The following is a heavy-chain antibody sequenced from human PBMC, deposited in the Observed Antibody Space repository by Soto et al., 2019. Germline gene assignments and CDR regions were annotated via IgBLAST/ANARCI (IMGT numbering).Heavy chain of an antibody. CDR1: GGSISSCPYY. Sequence: SEALSLPCTVSGGSISSCPYYWCWILQPPVKGLQWIGFIYYSGSAYYNPSLKSRVTISIDTSKNQFSLKLTSVTAADTAVFYCARHGVDYGDYASYYYYGMDVWGRGTTVTVSS. D-gene: IGHD4-17*01. V-gene: IGHV4-39*01. CDR3: ARHGVDYGDYASYYYYGMDV. J-gene: IGHJ6*02. CDR2: IYYSGSA.